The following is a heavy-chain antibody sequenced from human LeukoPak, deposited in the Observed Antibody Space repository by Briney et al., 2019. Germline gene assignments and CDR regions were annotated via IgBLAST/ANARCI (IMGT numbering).Heavy chain of an antibody. V-gene: IGHV3-23*01. CDR1: GFTFSSYA. Sequence: GGSLRLSCAASGFTFSSYAMRWVRQPPGKGLEWVSAISVSGGSTYYADSVKGRFTISRDNSKNTLYLQMNSLRAEDTAVYYCASSFAGFLTGLIIHLGWFDPWGQGTLVTVSS. J-gene: IGHJ5*02. CDR2: ISVSGGST. D-gene: IGHD3-9*01. CDR3: ASSFAGFLTGLIIHLGWFDP.